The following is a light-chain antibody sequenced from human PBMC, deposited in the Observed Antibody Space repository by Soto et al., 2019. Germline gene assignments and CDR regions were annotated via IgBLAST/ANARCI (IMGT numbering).Light chain of an antibody. V-gene: IGKV3-20*01. Sequence: VVLTHSPGTLSLSPGERATLSCSASQSIGSSYLAWYQQKPGQAPRLLIYGASSRATGIPDRFSGGGSGTDFSLTISRLDPEDFAVYYCQQYSSSPITFGQGTRLEIK. J-gene: IGKJ5*01. CDR3: QQYSSSPIT. CDR2: GAS. CDR1: QSIGSSY.